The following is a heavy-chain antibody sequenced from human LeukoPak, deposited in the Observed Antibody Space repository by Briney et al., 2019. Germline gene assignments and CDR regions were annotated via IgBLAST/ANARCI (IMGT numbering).Heavy chain of an antibody. CDR1: GFTFSSLI. CDR3: ARDPRLEISGMVIDMLDY. CDR2: ISSSSSYI. D-gene: IGHD3-3*01. J-gene: IGHJ4*02. V-gene: IGHV3-21*01. Sequence: PGGSLRLSCAASGFTFSSLIVNWVRQAPGKGLEWVSYISSSSSYIYYADSVKGRFAISRDNAKNSLYLQMNSLRAEDSAIYYCARDPRLEISGMVIDMLDYWGRGTLVTVSS.